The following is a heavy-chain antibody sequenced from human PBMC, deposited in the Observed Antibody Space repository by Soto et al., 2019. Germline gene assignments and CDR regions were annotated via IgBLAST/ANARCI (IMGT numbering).Heavy chain of an antibody. CDR1: GYIFTSYG. D-gene: IGHD3-3*01. J-gene: IGHJ5*01. V-gene: IGHV1-18*01. CDR3: ARGVDLWGGYSSEGGDWFDS. CDR2: ISVNNDNT. Sequence: ASVKVSCKASGYIFTSYGISWVRQAPGQGLEWMGWISVNNDNTHYAQKFQGRVTVTADTSTSTAYMELRSLRSDDTAVYYCARGVDLWGGYSSEGGDWFDSWGQGTLVTVSS.